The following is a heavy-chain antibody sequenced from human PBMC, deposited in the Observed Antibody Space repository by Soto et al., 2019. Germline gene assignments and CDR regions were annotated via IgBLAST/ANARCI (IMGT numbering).Heavy chain of an antibody. CDR2: ISYDGSNK. Sequence: GGSLRLSCAASGFTFSSYGMHWVRQAPGKGLEWVAVISYDGSNKYYADSVKGRFTISRDNSKNTLYLQMNSLRAEDTAVYYCAKHVEMATAVLDYWGQGPLVTVSS. J-gene: IGHJ4*02. CDR3: AKHVEMATAVLDY. CDR1: GFTFSSYG. V-gene: IGHV3-30*18. D-gene: IGHD5-18*01.